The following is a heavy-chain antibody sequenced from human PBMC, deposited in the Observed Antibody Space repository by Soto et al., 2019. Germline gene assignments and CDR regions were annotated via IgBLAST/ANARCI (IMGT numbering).Heavy chain of an antibody. CDR3: TRSIPGTTSSDY. Sequence: EVQLVESGGGLVQPGGSLRLSCAGSGFTFSDYYIDWVRQAPVKGLEWVGRSRDKGNSYSTDYAASVKGRFTVSRDASKTSLYLQMNSLKTEDTALYYCTRSIPGTTSSDYWGQGTLVTVSS. CDR2: SRDKGNSYST. D-gene: IGHD1-7*01. J-gene: IGHJ4*02. CDR1: GFTFSDYY. V-gene: IGHV3-72*01.